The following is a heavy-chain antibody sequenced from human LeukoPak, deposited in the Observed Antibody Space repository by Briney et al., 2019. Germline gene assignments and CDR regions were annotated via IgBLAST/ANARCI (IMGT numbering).Heavy chain of an antibody. J-gene: IGHJ3*01. CDR3: ARQSKHYDILTGYRPDAFDV. CDR1: GASISDSSYF. Sequence: PSETLSLTCTVSGASISDSSYFWGWIRQPPGKGLEWIGSIHYGGSTFYNPSLKSRVSVSVDTSKNQFSLKLTSVTGADTAVYYCARQSKHYDILTGYRPDAFDVWGQGTLVTVSS. V-gene: IGHV4-39*01. D-gene: IGHD3-9*01. CDR2: IHYGGST.